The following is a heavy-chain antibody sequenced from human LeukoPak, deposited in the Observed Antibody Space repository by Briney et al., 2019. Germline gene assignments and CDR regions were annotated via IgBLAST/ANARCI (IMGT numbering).Heavy chain of an antibody. D-gene: IGHD1-26*01. Sequence: GGSLRLSCAASGFTFSDYAMSWVRQAPGKGLEWLSVISGGSGGSTYYADSVTGRFTISRDNSKNTLYLQMNSLRGEDTAVYYCAKDSLRERIVGSTTRGVNDYWGQGTLVTVSS. CDR3: AKDSLRERIVGSTTRGVNDY. V-gene: IGHV3-23*01. CDR1: GFTFSDYA. J-gene: IGHJ4*02. CDR2: ISGGSGGST.